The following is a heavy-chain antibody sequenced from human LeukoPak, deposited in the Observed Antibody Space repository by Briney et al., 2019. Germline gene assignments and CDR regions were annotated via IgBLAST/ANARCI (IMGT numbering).Heavy chain of an antibody. CDR3: ARDAATSVGMPHY. V-gene: IGHV3-33*08. Sequence: GRSLRLSCAASGFTFSTYSMHWVRQAPGKELEWVASIWSYGSTKYYVGSVKGRFTISRDSYKNTLYLQMNGLRAEDTAVYYCARDAATSVGMPHYWGQGTVVTVSS. J-gene: IGHJ4*02. D-gene: IGHD2-2*01. CDR2: IWSYGSTK. CDR1: GFTFSTYS.